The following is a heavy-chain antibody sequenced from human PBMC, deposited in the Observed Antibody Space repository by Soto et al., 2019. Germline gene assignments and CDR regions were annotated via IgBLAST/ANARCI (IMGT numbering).Heavy chain of an antibody. V-gene: IGHV1-69*13. D-gene: IGHD6-19*01. CDR2: IIPIFGTA. Sequence: SVKVSCKASGGTFSSYAINWVRQAPGQGLEWMGGIIPIFGTANYAQKFQGRVTITADESTSTAYMELSSLRSEDTAVYYCARQKSSGRRSYYYYGMDVWGQGTTVTVSS. CDR3: ARQKSSGRRSYYYYGMDV. J-gene: IGHJ6*02. CDR1: GGTFSSYA.